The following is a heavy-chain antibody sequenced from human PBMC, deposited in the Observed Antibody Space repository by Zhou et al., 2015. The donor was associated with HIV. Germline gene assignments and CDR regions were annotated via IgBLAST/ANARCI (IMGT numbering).Heavy chain of an antibody. CDR2: IIPILGIA. J-gene: IGHJ3*02. CDR3: ARDKIPQISGYDNDAFVY. CDR1: GGTFSSYT. V-gene: IGHV1-69*09. D-gene: IGHD5-12*01. Sequence: QVQLVQSGAEVKKPGSSVKVSCKASGGTFSSYTISWVRQAPGQGLEWMGRIIPILGIANYAQKFQGRVTITADKSTSTAYMELSSLRSEDTAVYYCARDKIPQISGYDNDAFVYLGPKGRMVTVSS.